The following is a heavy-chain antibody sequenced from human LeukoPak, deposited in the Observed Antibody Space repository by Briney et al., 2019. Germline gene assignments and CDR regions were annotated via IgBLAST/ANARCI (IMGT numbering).Heavy chain of an antibody. Sequence: GGSLRLSCAASGFTVSSNYMSWVRQAPGKGLEWVSVIYSDGSTYFTDSVKGRFTISRDNSKNTLYLQMNSLRAEDTAVYYCARGSNYYGSSGYYYAWGQGTLVTVSS. V-gene: IGHV3-53*01. CDR1: GFTVSSNY. J-gene: IGHJ5*02. D-gene: IGHD3-22*01. CDR3: ARGSNYYGSSGYYYA. CDR2: IYSDGST.